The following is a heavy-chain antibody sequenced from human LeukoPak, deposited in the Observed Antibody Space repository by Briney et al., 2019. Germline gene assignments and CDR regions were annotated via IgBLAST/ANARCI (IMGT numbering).Heavy chain of an antibody. CDR1: GFTFSNYW. D-gene: IGHD1-14*01. J-gene: IGHJ4*02. CDR3: ALKPSGPYYFDS. Sequence: GSLRLSCAASGFTFSNYWMSWVRQAPGKGLEWVANIKPDGSEKYYVDSVKGRFTISRDNAKNSLHLQMNDLRAEDTAVYYCALKPSGPYYFDSWGQGTLVTVSS. CDR2: IKPDGSEK. V-gene: IGHV3-7*01.